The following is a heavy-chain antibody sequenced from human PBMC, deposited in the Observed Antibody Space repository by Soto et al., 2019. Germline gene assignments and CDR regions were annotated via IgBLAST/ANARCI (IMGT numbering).Heavy chain of an antibody. D-gene: IGHD2-8*02. Sequence: EVQLLESGGGLVQPGGSLRLPCAASGFTFNNYAMTWVRQAPGKGLEWVSTISGSDGSTYYADSVKGRLTISRDNSKNALYLQMSSLRAEDTALYYCVKDWTGDTCPCMDVWGQGTTVTVSS. V-gene: IGHV3-23*01. CDR1: GFTFNNYA. CDR3: VKDWTGDTCPCMDV. J-gene: IGHJ6*01. CDR2: ISGSDGST.